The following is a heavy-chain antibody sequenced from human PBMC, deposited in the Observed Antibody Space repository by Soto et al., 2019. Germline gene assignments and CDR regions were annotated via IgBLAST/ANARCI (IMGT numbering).Heavy chain of an antibody. D-gene: IGHD6-13*01. Sequence: SQTLSLTCAISGDSVSSYSAAWNWIRQSPSGGLEWLGRTYYRSRFFSDYAESVKSRIIINPDTSKNQFSLQLNSVTPEDTAVYYCARGGGGSSPWGGMDVWGQGTTVTVSS. CDR3: ARGGGGSSPWGGMDV. CDR2: TYYRSRFFS. V-gene: IGHV6-1*01. J-gene: IGHJ6*02. CDR1: GDSVSSYSAA.